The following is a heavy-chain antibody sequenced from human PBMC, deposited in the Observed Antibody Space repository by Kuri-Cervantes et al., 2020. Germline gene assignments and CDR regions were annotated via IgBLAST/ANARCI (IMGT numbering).Heavy chain of an antibody. Sequence: GGSLRLSCAASGFTFSSYAMHWVRQAPGKGLEWVAVISYDGSNKYYADPVKGRFTISRDNSKNTLYLQMNSLRAEDTAVYYCARDAPYYEAYYFDYWGQGTLVTVSS. CDR2: ISYDGSNK. J-gene: IGHJ4*02. CDR1: GFTFSSYA. CDR3: ARDAPYYEAYYFDY. D-gene: IGHD3-3*01. V-gene: IGHV3-30-3*01.